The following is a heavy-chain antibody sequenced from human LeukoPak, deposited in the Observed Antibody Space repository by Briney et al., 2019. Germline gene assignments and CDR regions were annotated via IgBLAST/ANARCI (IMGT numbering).Heavy chain of an antibody. V-gene: IGHV3-21*01. J-gene: IGHJ6*03. CDR2: ISSSSSYI. CDR3: ARDLGYYDYVWGIPGDYYYYTDV. D-gene: IGHD3-16*01. CDR1: GFTFSSYS. Sequence: GGSLRLSCAASGFTFSSYSMNWVRQAPGKGLEWVSSISSSSSYIYYADSLKGRFTISRDNAKNSLYLQMNSLRAEDTAVYYCARDLGYYDYVWGIPGDYYYYTDVWGKGTTVTVSS.